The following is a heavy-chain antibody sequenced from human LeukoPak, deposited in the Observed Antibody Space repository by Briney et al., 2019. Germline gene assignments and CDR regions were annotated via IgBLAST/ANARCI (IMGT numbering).Heavy chain of an antibody. CDR2: IFYSGST. J-gene: IGHJ2*01. V-gene: IGHV4-61*05. CDR1: GGSISSTIYY. D-gene: IGHD2-15*01. CDR3: ARGYCSGGSCHSGRYYFDF. Sequence: SETLSLTCTVSGGSISSTIYYWGWIRQPPGKGLEWIGYIFYSGSTNYSPSLKSRVAISVETSKNQFSLKLNSVTTADTAVYYCARGYCSGGSCHSGRYYFDFWGRGTLVTVSS.